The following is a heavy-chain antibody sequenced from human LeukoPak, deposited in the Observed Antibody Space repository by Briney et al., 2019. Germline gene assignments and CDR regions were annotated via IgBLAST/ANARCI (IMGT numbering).Heavy chain of an antibody. CDR1: GGSISSGCYH. V-gene: IGHV4-31*03. CDR3: ARIDYDILTGYVTFDY. D-gene: IGHD3-9*01. Sequence: SQTLSLTCTVSGGSISSGCYHWSWIRQHPGKGLEWIGYIYYSGSTYYNPSLKSRVTISVDTSKNQFSLKLSSVTAADTAVYYGARIDYDILTGYVTFDYWGQGTLVTVSS. CDR2: IYYSGST. J-gene: IGHJ4*02.